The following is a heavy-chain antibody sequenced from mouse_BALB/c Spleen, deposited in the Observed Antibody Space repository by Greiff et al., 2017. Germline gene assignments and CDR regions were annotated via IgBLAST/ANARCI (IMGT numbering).Heavy chain of an antibody. Sequence: VQLVESGPGLVAPSQSLSITCTVSGFSLTSYGVHWVRQPPGKGLEWLGVIWAGGSTNYNSALMSRLSISKDNSKSQVFLKMNSLQTDDTAMYCGAKGGITTGYAMDYWGQGTSVTVSS. CDR3: AKGGITTGYAMDY. CDR1: GFSLTSYG. J-gene: IGHJ4*01. V-gene: IGHV2-9*02. D-gene: IGHD2-4*01. CDR2: IWAGGST.